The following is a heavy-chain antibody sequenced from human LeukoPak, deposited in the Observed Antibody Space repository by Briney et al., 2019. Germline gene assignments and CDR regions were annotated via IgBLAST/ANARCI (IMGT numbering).Heavy chain of an antibody. J-gene: IGHJ4*02. Sequence: GGSLRLSCVASGFSFSSYAMSWVRRTPGKGLEWVANIKQDGSEKYYVDSVKGRFTISRDNAKNSLYLQMNSLRAEDTAVYYCARAHTFYCSGGSCYSGVWGQGTLVTVSS. CDR3: ARAHTFYCSGGSCYSGV. V-gene: IGHV3-7*03. D-gene: IGHD2-15*01. CDR1: GFSFSSYA. CDR2: IKQDGSEK.